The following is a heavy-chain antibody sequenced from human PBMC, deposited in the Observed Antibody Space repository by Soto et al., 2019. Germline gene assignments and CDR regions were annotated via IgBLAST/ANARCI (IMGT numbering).Heavy chain of an antibody. CDR3: ARFAPSLYSSSSSVADY. CDR2: INHSGST. Sequence: PSETLSLTCAVYGGSFSGYYWSWIRQPPGKGLEWIGEINHSGSTNYNPSLKSRVTISVDTSKNQFSLKLSSVTAADTAVYYCARFAPSLYSSSSSVADYWGQGTLVPVSS. V-gene: IGHV4-34*01. D-gene: IGHD6-6*01. CDR1: GGSFSGYY. J-gene: IGHJ4*02.